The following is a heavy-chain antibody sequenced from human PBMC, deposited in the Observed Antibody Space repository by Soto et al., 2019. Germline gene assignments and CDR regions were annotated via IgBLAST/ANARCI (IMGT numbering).Heavy chain of an antibody. D-gene: IGHD1-26*01. CDR2: ISYDGSNK. J-gene: IGHJ4*02. CDR3: ARDEGATCFDY. V-gene: IGHV3-30-3*01. Sequence: GSLRIFRAGFGFNFSSYSLPWVRQAPGKGLDWVAVISYDGSNKYYADSVKGRFTISRDNSKNTLYLQMNSLRAEDTAVYYCARDEGATCFDYWGQGTLVTVSS. CDR1: GFNFSSYS.